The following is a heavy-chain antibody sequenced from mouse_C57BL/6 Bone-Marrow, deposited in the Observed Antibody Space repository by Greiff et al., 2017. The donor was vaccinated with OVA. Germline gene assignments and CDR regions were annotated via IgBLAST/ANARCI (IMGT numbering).Heavy chain of an antibody. CDR3: ARGRDSAWCAD. V-gene: IGHV1-61*01. Sequence: QVQLQQPGAELVRPGSSVKLSCKASGYTFTSYWMDWVKQRPGQGLEWIGNIYPSDSETHYNQKFKDKATLTVDKSSSTAYMQLSSLTSEDSAVYDCARGRDSAWCADGGQGTLVTVSA. CDR1: GYTFTSYW. CDR2: IYPSDSET. J-gene: IGHJ3*01.